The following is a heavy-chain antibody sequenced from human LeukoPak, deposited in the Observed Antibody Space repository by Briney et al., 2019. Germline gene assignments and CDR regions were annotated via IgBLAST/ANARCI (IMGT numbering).Heavy chain of an antibody. CDR2: ISGDGGIT. J-gene: IGHJ4*02. D-gene: IGHD3-10*01. CDR3: TKPQHYGRGDFDY. Sequence: GGSLRLSCAASGFNFDDYAMDWVRQAPGRGLEWVSLISGDGGITYYADFVKGRFTISRDNSKNSLYLQMNSLRTEDTALYYCTKPQHYGRGDFDYWGQGTLVTVSS. CDR1: GFNFDDYA. V-gene: IGHV3-43*02.